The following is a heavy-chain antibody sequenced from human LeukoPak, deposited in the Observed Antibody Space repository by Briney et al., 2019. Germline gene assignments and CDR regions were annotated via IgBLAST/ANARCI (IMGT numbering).Heavy chain of an antibody. CDR3: AKDRNYYGSGRNWFDP. CDR2: ISWNSGII. J-gene: IGHJ5*02. Sequence: PGGSLRLSCAASGFRFDTYAMHWVRQAPGKGLEWVSSISWNSGIIDYADSVKGRFTISRDNSKNTLYLQMNSLRAEDTAVYYCAKDRNYYGSGRNWFDPWGQGTLVTVSS. D-gene: IGHD3-10*01. V-gene: IGHV3-9*01. CDR1: GFRFDTYA.